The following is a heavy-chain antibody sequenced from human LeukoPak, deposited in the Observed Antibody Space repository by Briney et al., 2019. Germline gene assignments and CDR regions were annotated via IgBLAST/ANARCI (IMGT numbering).Heavy chain of an antibody. CDR1: GVSISSSNSY. CDR2: IYYSGNT. CDR3: GRQTGSGLFILP. Sequence: SETLSLTCTVSGVSISSSNSYWGWIRQPPGKGLEWIGSIYYSGNTYYNASLKSQVSISIDTSKNQFSLRLTSVTAADTAVYYCGRQTGSGLFILPGGQGTLVTVSS. J-gene: IGHJ4*02. D-gene: IGHD3/OR15-3a*01. V-gene: IGHV4-39*01.